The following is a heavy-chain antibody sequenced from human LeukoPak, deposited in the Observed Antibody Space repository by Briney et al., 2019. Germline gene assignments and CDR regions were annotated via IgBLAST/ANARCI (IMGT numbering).Heavy chain of an antibody. D-gene: IGHD6-6*01. V-gene: IGHV1-46*01. Sequence: ASVKVSCKASGYTFTSYYMHWVRQAPGQGLEWMGIINPSGGSTSYAQKFQGRVTMTRDTSTSTVYMELSSLRSEDTAAYYCASDQLDQRRADYWGQGTLVTVSS. J-gene: IGHJ4*02. CDR3: ASDQLDQRRADY. CDR1: GYTFTSYY. CDR2: INPSGGST.